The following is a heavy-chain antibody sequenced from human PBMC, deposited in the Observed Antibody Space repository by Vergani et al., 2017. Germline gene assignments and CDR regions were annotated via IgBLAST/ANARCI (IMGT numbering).Heavy chain of an antibody. CDR3: ASHPYYYDSSGYELFDY. D-gene: IGHD3-22*01. CDR1: GASIRSSNYY. Sequence: QLQLQESGPGLVKPSATLSLTCSVSGASIRSSNYYWGWIRQPPGKGLEWIASIYYSGSTYYNPSLKSRVTISVDTSKNQFSLKLSSVTAADTAVYYCASHPYYYDSSGYELFDYWGQGTLVTVSS. V-gene: IGHV4-39*07. CDR2: IYYSGST. J-gene: IGHJ4*02.